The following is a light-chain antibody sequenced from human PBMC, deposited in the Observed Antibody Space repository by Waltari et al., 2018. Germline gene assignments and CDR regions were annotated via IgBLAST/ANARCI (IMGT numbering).Light chain of an antibody. CDR3: QLYDPSPLYT. CDR2: DSF. V-gene: IGKV3-20*01. J-gene: IGKJ2*01. Sequence: DIVLTQSPGTLSLSPGERATLSCRASQIVGTDYLAWYQQKPGQAPRLLIYDSFTRASGVADRCSGSGSGTDFTLTISRLEPEDFAVYFCQLYDPSPLYTFGQGTKLEI. CDR1: QIVGTDY.